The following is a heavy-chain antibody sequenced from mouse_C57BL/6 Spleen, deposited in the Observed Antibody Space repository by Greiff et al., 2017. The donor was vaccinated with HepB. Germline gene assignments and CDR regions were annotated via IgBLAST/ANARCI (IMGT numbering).Heavy chain of an antibody. V-gene: IGHV1-81*01. Sequence: VQLQQSGAELARPGVSVKLSCKASGYTFTSYGISWVKQRTGQGLEWIGEIYPRSGNTYYNEKFKGKATLTADKSSSTAYMELRSLTSEDSAVYFCARSTTYFDYWGQGTTLTVSS. D-gene: IGHD1-1*01. CDR1: GYTFTSYG. J-gene: IGHJ2*01. CDR2: IYPRSGNT. CDR3: ARSTTYFDY.